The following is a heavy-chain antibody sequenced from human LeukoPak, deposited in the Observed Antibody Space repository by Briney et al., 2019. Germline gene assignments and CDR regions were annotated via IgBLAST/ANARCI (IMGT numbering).Heavy chain of an antibody. CDR3: ARDHPVADWAPDI. Sequence: SETLSLTCSVSGGSISSYSWTWIRQPPGKGLEWIGFIDYSGSSNYNPSLKSRVTISADPSTNHFSLNLTSVTAADTAVYFCARDHPVADWAPDIWGRGTMVTVS. J-gene: IGHJ3*02. D-gene: IGHD3-9*01. V-gene: IGHV4-59*13. CDR2: IDYSGSS. CDR1: GGSISSYS.